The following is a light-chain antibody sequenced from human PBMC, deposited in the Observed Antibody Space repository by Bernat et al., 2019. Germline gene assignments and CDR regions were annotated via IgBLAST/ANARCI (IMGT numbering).Light chain of an antibody. V-gene: IGLV2-14*01. Sequence: QSALTQPDSVSGSPGQSITISCTGTSSDIGGHDHVAWYQQHPGKAPKLLIYDVSIRPSGVSNRFSGSKSGNPASLTISGFQGEDEADYHSTSFSTPTPEVFAGG. CDR1: SSDIGGHDH. J-gene: IGLJ2*01. CDR3: TSFSTPTPEV. CDR2: DVS.